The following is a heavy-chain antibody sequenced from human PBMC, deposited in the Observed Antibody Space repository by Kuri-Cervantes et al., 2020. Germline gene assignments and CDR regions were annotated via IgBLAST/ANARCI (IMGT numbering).Heavy chain of an antibody. CDR3: ARELRYFDWLSNYYYYGMDV. CDR1: GDSVSSNRAA. J-gene: IGHJ6*02. D-gene: IGHD3-9*01. Sequence: SCAISGDSVSSNRAAWNWIRQSPSRGLEWLGRTYYRSKWYNDYAVSVKSRITINPDTSKNQFSLQLNSVTPEDTAVYYCARELRYFDWLSNYYYYGMDVWGQGTTVTVSS. V-gene: IGHV6-1*01. CDR2: TYYRSKWYN.